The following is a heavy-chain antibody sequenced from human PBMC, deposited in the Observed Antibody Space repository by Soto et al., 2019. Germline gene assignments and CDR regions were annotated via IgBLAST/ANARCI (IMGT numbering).Heavy chain of an antibody. Sequence: PGGSLRLSCSASGFTFSSYAMHWVRQAPGKGLEYVSAISSNGGSTYYADSVKGRFTISRDNSKNTLYLQMSSLRAEDTAVYYCVKGYCSSTSCYEGHSLPLYYYGMDVWGQGTTVTVSS. CDR1: GFTFSSYA. J-gene: IGHJ6*02. CDR2: ISSNGGST. D-gene: IGHD2-2*01. CDR3: VKGYCSSTSCYEGHSLPLYYYGMDV. V-gene: IGHV3-64D*06.